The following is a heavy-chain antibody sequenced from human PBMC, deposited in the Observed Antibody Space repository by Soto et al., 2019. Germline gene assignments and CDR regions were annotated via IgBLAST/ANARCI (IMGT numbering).Heavy chain of an antibody. Sequence: PGGSLRLSCAASGFTFSSYSMNWVRQAPGKWLEWVSSISSSSSYIYYADSVKGRFTISRDNAKNSLYLQMNSLRAEDTAVYYCARSGAMWAYFDYWGQGXLVTVYS. CDR2: ISSSSSYI. CDR3: ARSGAMWAYFDY. D-gene: IGHD1-26*01. CDR1: GFTFSSYS. V-gene: IGHV3-21*01. J-gene: IGHJ4*02.